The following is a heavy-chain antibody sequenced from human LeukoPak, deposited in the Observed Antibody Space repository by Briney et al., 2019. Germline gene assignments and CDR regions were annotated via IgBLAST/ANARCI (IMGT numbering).Heavy chain of an antibody. Sequence: GGSLRLSCAASGFTFSSYSMNWVRQAPGKGLEWVAHIKRDGSQKYYLDSVKGRFTISRDNAKNSLYLQMNSLRVEDTAVYYCARLGLEVGGPNWFDPWGQGTLVTVSS. V-gene: IGHV3-7*01. D-gene: IGHD1-1*01. CDR2: IKRDGSQK. CDR1: GFTFSSYS. CDR3: ARLGLEVGGPNWFDP. J-gene: IGHJ5*02.